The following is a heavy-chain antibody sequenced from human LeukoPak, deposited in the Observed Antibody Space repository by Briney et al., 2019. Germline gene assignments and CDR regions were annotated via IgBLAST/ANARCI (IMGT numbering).Heavy chain of an antibody. CDR1: GFTFDDYA. Sequence: GGSLRLSCAASGFTFDDYAMHWVRQAPGKGLEWVSGISWNSGSIGYADSVKGRFTISRDNSKNTLYLQMNSLRAEDTAVYYCASGAGRYCSSTSCPPYWGQGTLVTVSS. CDR3: ASGAGRYCSSTSCPPY. CDR2: ISWNSGSI. J-gene: IGHJ4*02. V-gene: IGHV3-9*01. D-gene: IGHD2-2*01.